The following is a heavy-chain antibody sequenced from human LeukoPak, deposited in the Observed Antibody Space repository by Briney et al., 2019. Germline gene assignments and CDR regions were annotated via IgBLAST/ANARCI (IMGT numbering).Heavy chain of an antibody. D-gene: IGHD6-13*01. J-gene: IGHJ4*02. CDR1: GLSFSSFA. Sequence: GGSLRLSCAASGLSFSSFAMDWVRQAPGKGLEWVSGISTSGGSTYYADSVKGRFTIYTDNSKNILFLHMNSLRAEDTAAYFLGRGAARGYHLDYRGEGALVSVSS. CDR2: ISTSGGST. CDR3: GRGAARGYHLDY. V-gene: IGHV3-23*01.